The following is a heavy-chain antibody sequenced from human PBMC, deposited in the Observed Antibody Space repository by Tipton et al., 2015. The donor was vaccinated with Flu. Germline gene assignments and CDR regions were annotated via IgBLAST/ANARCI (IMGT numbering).Heavy chain of an antibody. CDR3: ARDRPARVSSGWYRAFDI. CDR1: GGSVSSGSYY. Sequence: TLSLTCTVSGGSVSSGSYYWSWIRQPPGKGLEWIGYIYYSGSTNYNPSLKSRVTISVDTSKNQFFLKLSSVTAADTAVYYCARDRPARVSSGWYRAFDIWGQGTMVTVSS. V-gene: IGHV4-61*01. J-gene: IGHJ3*02. D-gene: IGHD6-19*01. CDR2: IYYSGST.